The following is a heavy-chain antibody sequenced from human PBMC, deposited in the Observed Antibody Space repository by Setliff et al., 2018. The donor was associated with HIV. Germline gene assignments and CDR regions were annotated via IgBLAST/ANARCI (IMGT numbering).Heavy chain of an antibody. Sequence: SETLSLTCTVSGGSVSSSSYYWGWIRQATGKGLEWIGTIYYSGDTQYNPSFKSRVIMSVDTSKNQFSLRLISVTAADTAVYYCATWGIVAVAGLHWGQGTLVTVSS. D-gene: IGHD6-13*01. V-gene: IGHV4-39*07. CDR2: IYYSGDT. CDR1: GGSVSSSSYY. J-gene: IGHJ4*02. CDR3: ATWGIVAVAGLH.